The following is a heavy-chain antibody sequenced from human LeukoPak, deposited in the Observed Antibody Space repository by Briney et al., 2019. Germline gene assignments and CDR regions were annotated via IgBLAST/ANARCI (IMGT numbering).Heavy chain of an antibody. Sequence: ASVKVSCKASGYTFTDYYMYWVRQAPGQGFEWMGWINPNSGGTNYAQKFQGRVTMTRDTSISTAYMELSRLRSDDTAVYYCARDRLPHYTAWIDYWGQGTLVTVSS. CDR1: GYTFTDYY. J-gene: IGHJ4*02. CDR2: INPNSGGT. CDR3: ARDRLPHYTAWIDY. V-gene: IGHV1-2*02. D-gene: IGHD5-18*01.